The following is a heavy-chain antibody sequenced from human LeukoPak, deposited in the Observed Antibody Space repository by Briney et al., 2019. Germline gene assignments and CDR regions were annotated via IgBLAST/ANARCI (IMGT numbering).Heavy chain of an antibody. J-gene: IGHJ4*02. CDR1: GGPLSCFH. D-gene: IGHD1-26*01. CDR3: ARENSGSYREFDY. Sequence: PSDTLSLLCTVSGGPLSCFHWLGPRDPGGGGGEGIGRIYTSGSTNYNASLKSRVSMSVDTSKNQFSLKLSSVTAADTAVFYCARENSGSYREFDYWGQRTLVTVSS. CDR2: IYTSGST. V-gene: IGHV4-4*07.